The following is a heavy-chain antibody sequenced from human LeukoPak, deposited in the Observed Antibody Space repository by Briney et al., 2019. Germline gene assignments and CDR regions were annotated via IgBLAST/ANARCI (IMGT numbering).Heavy chain of an antibody. J-gene: IGHJ5*02. Sequence: HGESLKISCEGSGHSFTDSWIGWVRQMPGKGLEWMGIIYLGSSHTIYNPPFQGQVTISADRSINTAYLQWSSLKASDSAIYYCARAQNGDNRFDPWGQGTLVTVSS. CDR3: ARAQNGDNRFDP. CDR2: IYLGSSHT. CDR1: GHSFTDSW. V-gene: IGHV5-51*01. D-gene: IGHD4-17*01.